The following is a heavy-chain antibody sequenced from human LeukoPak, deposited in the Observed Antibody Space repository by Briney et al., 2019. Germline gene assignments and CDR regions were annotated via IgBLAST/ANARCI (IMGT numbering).Heavy chain of an antibody. D-gene: IGHD2-15*01. Sequence: ASVKVSCKASGYTFTGYYMHWVRQAPGQGLEWMGWINPNSSGTNYAQKFQGRVTMTRDTSISTAYMELSRLRSDDTAVYYCARDIDCSGGSCYXXXFDYWGQGTLVTVSS. CDR1: GYTFTGYY. V-gene: IGHV1-2*02. CDR2: INPNSSGT. CDR3: ARDIDCSGGSCYXXXFDY. J-gene: IGHJ4*02.